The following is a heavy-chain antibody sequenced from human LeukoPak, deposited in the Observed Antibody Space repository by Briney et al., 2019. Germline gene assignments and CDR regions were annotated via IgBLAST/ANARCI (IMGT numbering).Heavy chain of an antibody. CDR1: GIVFSNTA. J-gene: IGHJ5*02. CDR3: GKDGGQYSSGPEFDP. CDR2: ISGGGERT. V-gene: IGHV3-23*01. D-gene: IGHD6-19*01. Sequence: GGSLRLSCAASGIVFSNTAMNWARQSPGRGLEWVSAISGGGERTFYADSLKGRFTISRDNSKNMVYLQMNSLRADYTAIYYCGKDGGQYSSGPEFDPRGQGALVTVSS.